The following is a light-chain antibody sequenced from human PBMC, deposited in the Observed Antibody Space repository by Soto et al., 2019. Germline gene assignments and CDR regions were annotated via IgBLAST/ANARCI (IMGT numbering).Light chain of an antibody. Sequence: AIQMTQSPSSLSASVGDKVTITCRASQGSRNDLDWYQQKPGQAPRLLIYAASHLQSGVPSRFRGSWSGTDFTLTISSLQTEDFATYYFLQEYNYPRTFGGGTKVEI. CDR1: QGSRND. CDR2: AAS. J-gene: IGKJ4*01. V-gene: IGKV1-6*01. CDR3: LQEYNYPRT.